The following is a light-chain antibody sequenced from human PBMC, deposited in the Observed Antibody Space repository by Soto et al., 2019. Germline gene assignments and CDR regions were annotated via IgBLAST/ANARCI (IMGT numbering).Light chain of an antibody. CDR2: KAS. CDR1: QSISSW. J-gene: IGKJ1*01. V-gene: IGKV1-5*03. CDR3: QHYNSYSEA. Sequence: DIQMTQSPSTLSASVVYRVTLTCRASQSISSWLAWYQQKPGKAPKLLIYKASSLESGVPSRFSGSGSGTEFTLTISSLQPDDFATYYCQHYNSYSEAFGQGAKVDIK.